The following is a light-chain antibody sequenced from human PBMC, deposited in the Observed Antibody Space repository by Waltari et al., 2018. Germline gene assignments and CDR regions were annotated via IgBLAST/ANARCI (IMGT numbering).Light chain of an antibody. CDR1: HSDVGGYNY. V-gene: IGLV2-11*01. J-gene: IGLJ3*02. CDR2: DVS. Sequence: QSALTQPRSVSGSPVQSVTISCTATHSDVGGYNYVSWYQPHPGKAPNLMIYDVSQRPSGVPDRFSGSKSSNTASLTISGLQTEDEADYYCCSYAGSYTWVLGGGTKVTVL. CDR3: CSYAGSYTWV.